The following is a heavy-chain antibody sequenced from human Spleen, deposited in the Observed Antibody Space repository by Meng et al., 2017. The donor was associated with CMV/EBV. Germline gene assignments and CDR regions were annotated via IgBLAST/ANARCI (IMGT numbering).Heavy chain of an antibody. Sequence: AASGFTFRSHALHWVRQAPGKGLEWVTVISYDGSSKYYADSVKGRFTISRDNSKNTLYLQMNSLRAEDTAVYYCARGVLSSGSRFDYWGQGTLVTVSS. CDR2: ISYDGSSK. CDR1: GFTFRSHA. CDR3: ARGVLSSGSRFDY. D-gene: IGHD6-19*01. J-gene: IGHJ4*02. V-gene: IGHV3-30-3*01.